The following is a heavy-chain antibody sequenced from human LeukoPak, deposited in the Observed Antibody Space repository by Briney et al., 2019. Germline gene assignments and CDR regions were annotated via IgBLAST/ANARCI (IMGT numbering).Heavy chain of an antibody. J-gene: IGHJ4*02. CDR2: ISSSSSYI. Sequence: GGSLRLSCAASGLTISSYSMNWVRQAPGKGLEWVSSISSSSSYIYYADSVKGRFTISRDNAKNSLYLQMNSLRAEDTAVYYCARVSSSLNFDYWGQGTLVTVSS. V-gene: IGHV3-21*01. CDR1: GLTISSYS. CDR3: ARVSSSLNFDY. D-gene: IGHD6-6*01.